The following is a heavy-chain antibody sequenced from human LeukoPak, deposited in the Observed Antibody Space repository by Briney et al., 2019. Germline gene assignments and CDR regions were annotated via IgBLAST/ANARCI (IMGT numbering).Heavy chain of an antibody. J-gene: IGHJ5*02. D-gene: IGHD1-26*01. V-gene: IGHV3-11*01. CDR1: GLTFSDYY. CDR3: TRRKVGATTDT. CDR2: ISGSGSII. Sequence: GGSLRLSCAASGLTFSDYYMGWIRQAPGKGLEWVSYISGSGSIISYADSVKGRFTISRDNAKKSLYLQMNSLRAEDTAVYFCTRRKVGATTDTWGQGTRVTVSS.